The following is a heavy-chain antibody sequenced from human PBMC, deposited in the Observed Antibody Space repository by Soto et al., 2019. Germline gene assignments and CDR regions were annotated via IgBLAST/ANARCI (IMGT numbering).Heavy chain of an antibody. D-gene: IGHD3-22*01. Sequence: SETLSLTCTVSCGSISSGDYYWSWIRQPPGKGLEWIGYIYYSGSTYYNPSLKSRVTISVDTSKNQFSLKLSSVTAADTAVYYCAREDYYDSSGYYVLDYWGQGTLVTVSS. J-gene: IGHJ4*02. CDR3: AREDYYDSSGYYVLDY. V-gene: IGHV4-30-4*01. CDR2: IYYSGST. CDR1: CGSISSGDYY.